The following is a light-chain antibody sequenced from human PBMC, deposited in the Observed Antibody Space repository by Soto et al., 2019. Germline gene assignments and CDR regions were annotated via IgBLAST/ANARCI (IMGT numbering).Light chain of an antibody. CDR1: QSISSY. CDR2: GAS. CDR3: QQSYSAPPWT. J-gene: IGKJ1*01. Sequence: DIQMTQSPSSLSASVGDRVTITCRASQSISSYLNWYQQQPGKAPKLLIYGASSLQSGVPSRFSGSGSGTDFALTISSLQPEDFATYYCQQSYSAPPWTFGQGTKVEIK. V-gene: IGKV1-39*01.